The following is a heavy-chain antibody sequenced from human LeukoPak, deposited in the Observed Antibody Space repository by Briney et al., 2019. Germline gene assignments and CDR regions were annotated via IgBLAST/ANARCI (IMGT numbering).Heavy chain of an antibody. Sequence: GGFLRLSCAASGFSVSNYYMSWVRQPPGKGLEWVSVMYTGGGRYYGDSVKGRFTISRDNSKNTVFLQMISLRVEDTALYYCTRGQSYCGADCYSDWGQGTLVTVSS. CDR3: TRGQSYCGADCYSD. CDR1: GFSVSNYY. CDR2: MYTGGGR. J-gene: IGHJ4*02. D-gene: IGHD2-21*02. V-gene: IGHV3-66*01.